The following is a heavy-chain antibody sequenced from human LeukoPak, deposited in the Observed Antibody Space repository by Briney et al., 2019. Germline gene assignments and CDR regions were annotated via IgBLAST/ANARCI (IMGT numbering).Heavy chain of an antibody. CDR2: IGGRGGTT. CDR1: GFPFRSYV. D-gene: IGHD5-18*01. Sequence: GGSLRLFCAASGFPFRSYVMSWARAAPGKGLECVSAIGGRGGTTYYAASVKGRFTISRDNSKNTLYLQMNSLRAEDTAVYYCAKDHEAHGYSYGYGWGQGTLVTVSS. J-gene: IGHJ4*02. CDR3: AKDHEAHGYSYGYG. V-gene: IGHV3-23*01.